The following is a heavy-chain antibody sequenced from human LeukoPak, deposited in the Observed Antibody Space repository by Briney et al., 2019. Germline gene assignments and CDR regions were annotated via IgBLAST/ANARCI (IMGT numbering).Heavy chain of an antibody. CDR1: GYSISSGYY. CDR3: AGPGIAAAGLGA. J-gene: IGHJ5*02. D-gene: IGHD6-13*01. CDR2: IYHSGST. V-gene: IGHV4-38-2*02. Sequence: SETLSLTCTVSGYSISSGYYWGWIRQPPGKGLEWIGSIYHSGSTYYNPSLKSGVTISVDTSKNQFPLKLSSVTAADTAVYYCAGPGIAAAGLGAWGQGTLVTVSS.